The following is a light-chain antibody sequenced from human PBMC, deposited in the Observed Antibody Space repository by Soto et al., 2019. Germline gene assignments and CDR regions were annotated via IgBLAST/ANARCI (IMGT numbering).Light chain of an antibody. Sequence: DIQMTQSPSTLSASVGDRVTITCRASQNINTRLAWYQQKPGKPPNLLIYRASSLESGVPSRFSGSGSGTEFTLTISSLQPDDFATYYCQQYNSYSYTFGQGTKLEIK. CDR1: QNINTR. J-gene: IGKJ2*01. V-gene: IGKV1-5*03. CDR3: QQYNSYSYT. CDR2: RAS.